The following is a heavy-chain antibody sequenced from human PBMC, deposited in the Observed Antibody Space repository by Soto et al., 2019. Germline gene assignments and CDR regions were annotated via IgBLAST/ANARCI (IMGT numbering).Heavy chain of an antibody. CDR3: ARDGGRHSGGIDY. J-gene: IGHJ4*02. Sequence: QVQLVQSGAEVKKPGSSVKVSCKASGGTFSSYSINWVRQAPGQGLEWMGEIIPIFGTANYAQKFQGRVTITGDESTSTAYMELSSLRSEDTAVYDCARDGGRHSGGIDYWGQGTLVTVSS. CDR2: IIPIFGTA. D-gene: IGHD1-26*01. V-gene: IGHV1-69*01. CDR1: GGTFSSYS.